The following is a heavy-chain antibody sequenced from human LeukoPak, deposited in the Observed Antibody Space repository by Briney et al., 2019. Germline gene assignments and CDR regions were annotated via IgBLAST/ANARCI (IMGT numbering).Heavy chain of an antibody. Sequence: GGSLRLSCAASEFSVGSNYMTWVRQAPGKGLEWVSLIYSGGSTYYADSVKGRFTISRDNSKNTLYLQMNSLRAEDTAVYYCARAYPADIVATILYYFDYWGQGTLVTVSS. D-gene: IGHD5-12*01. J-gene: IGHJ4*02. CDR2: IYSGGST. V-gene: IGHV3-66*01. CDR1: EFSVGSNY. CDR3: ARAYPADIVATILYYFDY.